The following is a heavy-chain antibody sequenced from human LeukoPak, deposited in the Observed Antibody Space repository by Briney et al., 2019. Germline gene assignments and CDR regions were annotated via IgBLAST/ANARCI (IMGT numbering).Heavy chain of an antibody. Sequence: GGSLRLSCAASGFTFSDYYMSWIRQAPGKGLEWVSYISSSGSTIYYADSVKGRFTISRDNAKNSLYLQMNSLRAEDTAVYYCARDSLYTIAAETAPDYWGQGTLVTVSS. V-gene: IGHV3-11*01. CDR2: ISSSGSTI. CDR1: GFTFSDYY. CDR3: ARDSLYTIAAETAPDY. D-gene: IGHD6-13*01. J-gene: IGHJ4*02.